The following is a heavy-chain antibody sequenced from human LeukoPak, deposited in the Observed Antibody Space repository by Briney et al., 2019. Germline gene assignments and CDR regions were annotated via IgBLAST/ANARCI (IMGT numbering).Heavy chain of an antibody. V-gene: IGHV3-33*01. Sequence: GGSLRLSCAASGFTFSSYGMHWVRQAPGKGLEWVAVIWYVGGNKYYADSVKGRFTISRDNSKNTLYMQMNSLRAEDTAVYYCARNFCSSRGLLGYSPGEGIDYWGQGTLVTVSS. CDR3: ARNFCSSRGLLGYSPGEGIDY. J-gene: IGHJ4*02. CDR2: IWYVGGNK. D-gene: IGHD3-3*01. CDR1: GFTFSSYG.